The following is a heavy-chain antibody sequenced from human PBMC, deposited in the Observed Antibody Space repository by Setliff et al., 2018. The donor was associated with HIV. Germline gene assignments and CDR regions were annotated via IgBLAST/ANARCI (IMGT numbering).Heavy chain of an antibody. J-gene: IGHJ4*02. V-gene: IGHV3-43*01. D-gene: IGHD5-12*01. Sequence: PGGSLRLSCAASGFTFDVYTMHWVRQAPGKGLEWVSLISWDGDMTYYADSVKGRFTISRDNSKNSLYLQMNSLTTEDTGLYHSAKDGWGYDYVGAYYFDYWGQGTPVTVSS. CDR3: AKDGWGYDYVGAYYFDY. CDR2: ISWDGDMT. CDR1: GFTFDVYT.